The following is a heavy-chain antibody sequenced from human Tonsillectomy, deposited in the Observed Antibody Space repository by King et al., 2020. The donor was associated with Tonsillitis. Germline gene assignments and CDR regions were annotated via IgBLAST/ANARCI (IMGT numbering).Heavy chain of an antibody. J-gene: IGHJ4*02. CDR2: IKQDGSEK. D-gene: IGHD2-15*01. CDR3: ARERWTDPLDY. CDR1: GFTFRSYW. V-gene: IGHV3-7*01. Sequence: VQLVESGGGLVQPGGSLRLSCAASGFTFRSYWMSWVRQAPGKGLEWVANIKQDGSEKYYVDSVKGRFTISRDNAKNSLYLQMNSLRAEDTAVYYWARERWTDPLDYWGQGTLVTVSS.